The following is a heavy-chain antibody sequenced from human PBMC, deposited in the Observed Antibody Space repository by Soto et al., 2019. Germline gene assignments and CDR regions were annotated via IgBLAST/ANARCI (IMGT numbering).Heavy chain of an antibody. CDR2: ISRSGGST. V-gene: IGHV3-23*01. J-gene: IGHJ3*02. CDR3: AKDLNGDNGLGGLHI. Sequence: EGSLRLSCAASGFTFSTYAMTWVRQAPGKGLEWVSTISRSGGSTYYADSVKGRFTISRDNSKNTLYLQINSLRAEDTAGYYCAKDLNGDNGLGGLHIWGRGTMVTVSS. D-gene: IGHD4-17*01. CDR1: GFTFSTYA.